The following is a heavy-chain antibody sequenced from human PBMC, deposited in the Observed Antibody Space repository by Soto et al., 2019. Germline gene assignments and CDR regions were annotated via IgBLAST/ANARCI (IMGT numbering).Heavy chain of an antibody. D-gene: IGHD1-1*01. J-gene: IGHJ4*02. CDR2: ISYDGSNK. V-gene: IGHV3-30*18. CDR1: GFTFSSYG. Sequence: GGSLRLSCAASGFTFSSYGMHWVRQAPGKGLEWVAVISYDGSNKYYADSVKGRFTISRDNSKNTLYLQMNSLRAEDTAVYYCAKVSLAGSTYYWGQGTLVTVSS. CDR3: AKVSLAGSTYY.